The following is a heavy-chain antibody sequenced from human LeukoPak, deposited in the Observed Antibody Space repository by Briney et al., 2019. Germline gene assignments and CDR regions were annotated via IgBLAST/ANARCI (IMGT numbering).Heavy chain of an antibody. D-gene: IGHD6-19*01. J-gene: IGHJ3*02. V-gene: IGHV3-21*01. CDR1: GFTFSSYS. Sequence: KPGGSLRLSCAASGFTFSSYSMNWVRQAPGEGLEWVSSISSSSSYIYYADSVKGRFTISRDNAKNSLYLQMNSLRAEDTAVYYCAREGTQWLERWSAFDIWGQGTMVTVSS. CDR3: AREGTQWLERWSAFDI. CDR2: ISSSSSYI.